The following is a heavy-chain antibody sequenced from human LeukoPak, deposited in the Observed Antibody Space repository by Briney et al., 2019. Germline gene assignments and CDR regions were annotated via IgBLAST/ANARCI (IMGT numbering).Heavy chain of an antibody. Sequence: PGRSLRLSCAASGFSFDDYAMPWVRHAPGSGLEWVSLISGDGGSTYYADSVKGRFTISRDNSKNSLYLQMNSLRAEDTAVYYCARSSGWLYFQHWGQGTLVTVSS. J-gene: IGHJ1*01. CDR1: GFSFDDYA. V-gene: IGHV3-43*02. CDR2: ISGDGGST. D-gene: IGHD6-19*01. CDR3: ARSSGWLYFQH.